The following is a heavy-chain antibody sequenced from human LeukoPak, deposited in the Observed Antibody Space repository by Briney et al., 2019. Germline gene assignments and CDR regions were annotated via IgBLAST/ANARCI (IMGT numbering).Heavy chain of an antibody. CDR1: GESFSGYY. J-gene: IGHJ4*02. V-gene: IGHV4-34*01. Sequence: SETLSLTCAVYGESFSGYYWSWIRQPPGKGLEWIGEINHSGSTNYNPSLKSRVTISVDTSKNQFSLKLSSVTAADTAVYYCASLTAVVPAANFANYWGQGTLVTVSS. CDR3: ASLTAVVPAANFANY. D-gene: IGHD2-2*01. CDR2: INHSGST.